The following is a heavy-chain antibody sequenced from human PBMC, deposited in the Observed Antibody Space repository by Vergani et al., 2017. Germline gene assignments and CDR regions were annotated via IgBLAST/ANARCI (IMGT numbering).Heavy chain of an antibody. CDR1: GYSISSGYY. CDR2: IYWDDDK. Sequence: QESGPGLVKPSETLSLTCTVSGYSISSGYYWGWIRQPPGKGLEWLALIYWDDDKRYSPSLKSRLTITKDTSKNQVVLTMTNMDPVDTATYYCAHVELGLFDYWGQGTLVTVSS. J-gene: IGHJ4*02. V-gene: IGHV2-5*02. D-gene: IGHD1-26*01. CDR3: AHVELGLFDY.